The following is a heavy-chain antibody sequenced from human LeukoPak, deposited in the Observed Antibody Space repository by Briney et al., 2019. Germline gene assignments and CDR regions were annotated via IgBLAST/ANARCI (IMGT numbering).Heavy chain of an antibody. CDR1: GGSISSSSHY. CDR3: ASEGERSQHHHGSGSD. CDR2: IYYSGST. V-gene: IGHV4-39*07. D-gene: IGHD3-10*01. Sequence: SETLSLTCTVSGGSISSSSHYWGWIRQPPGKGLEWIGSIYYSGSTYYNPSLKSRVTISVDTSKNQFSLKLSSVTAADTAVYYCASEGERSQHHHGSGSDWGQGTLVTVSS. J-gene: IGHJ4*02.